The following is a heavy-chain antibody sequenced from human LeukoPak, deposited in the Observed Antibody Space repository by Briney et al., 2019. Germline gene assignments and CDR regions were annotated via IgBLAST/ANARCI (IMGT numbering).Heavy chain of an antibody. CDR3: ARDSNYERGYNWFDP. V-gene: IGHV1-69*05. Sequence: ASVKVSCKASGGTFSSYAISWVRQAPGQGLEWMGGIIPIFGTANCAQKFQGRVTITTDESTSTAYMELSSLRSEDTAVYYCARDSNYERGYNWFDPWGQGTLVTVSS. J-gene: IGHJ5*02. CDR2: IIPIFGTA. CDR1: GGTFSSYA. D-gene: IGHD4-11*01.